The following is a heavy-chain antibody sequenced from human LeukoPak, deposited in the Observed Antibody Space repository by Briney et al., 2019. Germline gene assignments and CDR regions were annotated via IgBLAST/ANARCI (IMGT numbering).Heavy chain of an antibody. V-gene: IGHV3-48*03. Sequence: GGSLRLSCAASGFTFSSYEMNWVRQAPGKGLECVSYISSRANTIYYADSVKGRFTNSRDNAKISLYLQMNSLRVEDTAIYYCARSLGPTRPFDYWGQGTLLIVSS. CDR1: GFTFSSYE. J-gene: IGHJ4*02. D-gene: IGHD5-24*01. CDR3: ARSLGPTRPFDY. CDR2: ISSRANTI.